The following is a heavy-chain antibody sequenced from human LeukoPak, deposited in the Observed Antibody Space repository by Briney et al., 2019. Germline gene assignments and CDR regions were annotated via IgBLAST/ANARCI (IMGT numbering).Heavy chain of an antibody. Sequence: PSETLSLTCAVYGGSFSGYYWSWMRQPPGKGLEWIGEINHSGSTNYNPSLKSRVTISVDTSKNQFTLKLSSVTAADTAVYYCARSWRARGDRTYPPDFDYWGQGTLVTVSS. CDR3: ARSWRARGDRTYPPDFDY. D-gene: IGHD4-17*01. CDR2: INHSGST. CDR1: GGSFSGYY. V-gene: IGHV4-34*01. J-gene: IGHJ4*02.